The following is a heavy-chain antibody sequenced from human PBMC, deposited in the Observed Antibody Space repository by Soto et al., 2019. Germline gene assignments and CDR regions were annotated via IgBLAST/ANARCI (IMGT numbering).Heavy chain of an antibody. CDR3: AKDGXYKAARPPVGYYYGMDV. D-gene: IGHD6-6*01. CDR1: GFTFSSYA. J-gene: IGHJ6*02. Sequence: GGSLRLSCAASGFTFSSYAMSWVRQAPGKGLEWVSAISGSGGSTYYADSVKGRFTISRDNSKNTLYLQMNSLRAEDTAVYYCAKDGXYKAARPPVGYYYGMDVWGQGTTVTVSS. CDR2: ISGSGGST. V-gene: IGHV3-23*01.